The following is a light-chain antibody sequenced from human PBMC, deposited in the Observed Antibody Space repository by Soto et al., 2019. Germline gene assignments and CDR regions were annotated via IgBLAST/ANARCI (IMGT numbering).Light chain of an antibody. CDR1: QSVSSN. Sequence: EMVMTQSPATLSVSPGERAALSCRASQSVSSNFAWYQQKPGQAPRLLIYGASTRATGIPARFSGSGSGTEFTLTISSVQSEDFAVYYCQQYNKWPYTFGQGTKLEIK. CDR2: GAS. CDR3: QQYNKWPYT. V-gene: IGKV3-15*01. J-gene: IGKJ2*01.